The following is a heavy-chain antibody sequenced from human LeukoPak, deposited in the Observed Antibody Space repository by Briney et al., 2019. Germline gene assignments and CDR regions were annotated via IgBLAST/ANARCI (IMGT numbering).Heavy chain of an antibody. V-gene: IGHV3-7*01. CDR2: IKQDGSEK. D-gene: IGHD3-22*01. J-gene: IGHJ4*02. Sequence: GGSLRLSCAASGFTFSSYWMSRVRQAPGKGLEWVANIKQDGSEKYYVDSVKGRFTISRDNAKNSLYLQMNSLRAEDTAVYYCAREGRPNYYDSSGLDYWGQGTLVTVSS. CDR3: AREGRPNYYDSSGLDY. CDR1: GFTFSSYW.